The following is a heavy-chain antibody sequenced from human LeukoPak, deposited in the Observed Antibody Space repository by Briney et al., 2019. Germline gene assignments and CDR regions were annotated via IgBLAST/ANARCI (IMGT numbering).Heavy chain of an antibody. CDR2: IYYSGST. D-gene: IGHD4-23*01. V-gene: IGHV4-59*12. J-gene: IGHJ4*02. Sequence: SETLSLTCTVSGGSISSYYWSWIRQPPGKGLEWIGYIYYSGSTNYNPSLKSRVTISVDRSKNQFSLKLSSVTAADTAVYYCARTLRSGNSDYWGQGTLVTVSS. CDR3: ARTLRSGNSDY. CDR1: GGSISSYY.